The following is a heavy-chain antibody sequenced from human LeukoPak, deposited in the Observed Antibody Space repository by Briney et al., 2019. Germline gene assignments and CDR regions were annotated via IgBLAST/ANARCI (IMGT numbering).Heavy chain of an antibody. J-gene: IGHJ3*02. D-gene: IGHD3-16*01. CDR1: GGSISRYF. CDR3: ARLESYVVDGFDI. CDR2: ISSSGST. V-gene: IGHV4-59*08. Sequence: SETLSLTCTVSGGSISRYFWNWIRQPPGKGLEWIGYISSSGSTYYNPSLRSPVTISIDTSKNQFSLKLSSVTAADTAVYYCARLESYVVDGFDIWGQGTMVTVSS.